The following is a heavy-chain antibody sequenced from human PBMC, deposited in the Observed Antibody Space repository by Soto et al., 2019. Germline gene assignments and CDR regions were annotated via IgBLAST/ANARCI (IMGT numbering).Heavy chain of an antibody. Sequence: SETLSLTCSVSGVSITNYYWTWIRLPPGKGLEWIGYVYHTGNTFYNPSPKSRVTVSLDAHKNRGGLGRMFVSAAETAVYYWPRVVFNWKLWGKGTLVTVSS. CDR1: GVSITNYY. J-gene: IGHJ4*02. V-gene: IGHV4-59*01. CDR2: VYHTGNT. CDR3: PRVVFNWKL. D-gene: IGHD1-20*01.